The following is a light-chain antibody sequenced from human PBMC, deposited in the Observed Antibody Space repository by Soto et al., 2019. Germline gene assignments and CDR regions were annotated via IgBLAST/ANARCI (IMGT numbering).Light chain of an antibody. J-gene: IGKJ1*01. CDR1: QSVSSNY. V-gene: IGKV3-20*01. CDR3: QQYGSLLWT. CDR2: GAS. Sequence: IGLTKSPGTLSLSPGERATLSCRPSQSVSSNYLAWYQQKPGQAPRLLIYGASSRATGIPDRFSGSGSGTDFTLTISRLEPEDFAVYYCQQYGSLLWTFGQGTKVDIK.